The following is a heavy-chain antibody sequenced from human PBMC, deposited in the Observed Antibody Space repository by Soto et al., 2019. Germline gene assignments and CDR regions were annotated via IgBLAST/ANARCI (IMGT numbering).Heavy chain of an antibody. CDR3: ARDHQGCYDYVLGLLGY. CDR2: IWYDGSNN. J-gene: IGHJ4*02. Sequence: QVQLVESGGGVVQPGRSLRLSCAASGFTFSSYGMHWVRQAPGKGLEWVAGIWYDGSNNYYADSVKGRFTISRDNSTNTLYLQMNSLRAEDTAVYYCARDHQGCYDYVLGLLGYWGQGTLVTVSS. CDR1: GFTFSSYG. V-gene: IGHV3-33*01. D-gene: IGHD5-12*01.